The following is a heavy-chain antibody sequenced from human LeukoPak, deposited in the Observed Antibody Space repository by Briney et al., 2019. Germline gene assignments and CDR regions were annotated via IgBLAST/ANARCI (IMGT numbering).Heavy chain of an antibody. CDR1: GYSFTRYW. D-gene: IGHD1-26*01. Sequence: GESLKISFKGSGYSFTRYWIGWVRQMPGKGLESMGIIFPGDSDTRYSPPFQGQVTISADKSITTAYLQWSSLKASDTAMYYCARRWEGTFDIWGQGTMVTVSS. CDR2: IFPGDSDT. CDR3: ARRWEGTFDI. V-gene: IGHV5-51*01. J-gene: IGHJ3*02.